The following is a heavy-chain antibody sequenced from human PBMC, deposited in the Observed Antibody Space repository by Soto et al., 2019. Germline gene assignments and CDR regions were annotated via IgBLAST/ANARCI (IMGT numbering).Heavy chain of an antibody. Sequence: PGGSLRLSCAASGFTFSSYAMHWVRQAPGKGLEWVAVISYDRSNKYYADSVKGRFTISRDNSKNTLYLQMNSLRAEDTALYYCASGVIDYYDSSGYYVSYYYYGMDVWGQGTTVTVSS. CDR3: ASGVIDYYDSSGYYVSYYYYGMDV. V-gene: IGHV3-30*14. CDR2: ISYDRSNK. D-gene: IGHD3-22*01. CDR1: GFTFSSYA. J-gene: IGHJ6*02.